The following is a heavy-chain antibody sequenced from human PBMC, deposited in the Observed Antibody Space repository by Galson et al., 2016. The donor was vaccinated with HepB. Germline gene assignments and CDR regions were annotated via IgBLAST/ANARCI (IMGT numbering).Heavy chain of an antibody. CDR2: IIPIFGSA. J-gene: IGHJ6*02. V-gene: IGHV1-69*13. D-gene: IGHD3-16*01. Sequence: SVKVSCKASGGALSSYSFSWVRQAPGQGLEWMGGIIPIFGSAHYAHKFQGRVMITADESTSTAYMELSSLRSEDSAMYYCARVEQYGFRGSDYYYHAMDVWGQGTTVTVSS. CDR3: ARVEQYGFRGSDYYYHAMDV. CDR1: GGALSSYS.